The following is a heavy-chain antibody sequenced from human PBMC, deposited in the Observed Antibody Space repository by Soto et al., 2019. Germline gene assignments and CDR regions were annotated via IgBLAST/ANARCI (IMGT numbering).Heavy chain of an antibody. CDR2: ISSSSGTK. CDR3: ARDGGDYYGSGTLD. V-gene: IGHV3-48*01. CDR1: GFTFSSYA. Sequence: EVQLVESGRGLVQPGGSLRLSCAASGFTFSSYAMNWVRQAPGKGLEWVSYISSSSGTKYYADSVKGRFTISRDNAKNSLYLQMNSLRAEDTAVYYCARDGGDYYGSGTLDWGQGTLVTVSS. J-gene: IGHJ4*02. D-gene: IGHD3-10*01.